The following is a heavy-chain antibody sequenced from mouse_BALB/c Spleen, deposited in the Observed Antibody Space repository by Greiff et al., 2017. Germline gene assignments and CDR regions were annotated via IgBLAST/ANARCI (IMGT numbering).Heavy chain of an antibody. D-gene: IGHD3-1*01. J-gene: IGHJ1*01. CDR2: ISPGNGDI. CDR1: GYTFTAHA. CDR3: KRSSPATYWYFDV. V-gene: IGHV1S53*02. Sequence: QVQLQQSDAELVKPGASVKISCKASGYTFTAHAIHWVKQKPEQGLEWIGYISPGNGDIKYNEKFKGKATLTADTSSSTAYMQLNSLTSEDSAVYFCKRSSPATYWYFDVWGAGTTVTVSS.